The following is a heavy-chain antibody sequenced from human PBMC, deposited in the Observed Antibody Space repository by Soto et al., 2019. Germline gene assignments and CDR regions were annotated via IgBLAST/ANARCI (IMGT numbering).Heavy chain of an antibody. Sequence: QLQLQESGSGLVKPSQTLSLTCAVSAGSISSGGYSWSWIRQPPGKGLEWIGYIYHSGSTYYNPSLKSRVTISVDRSKNQFSLKLSSVTAADTAVYYCARNDYAKVMLIDYWGQGTLVTVSS. J-gene: IGHJ4*02. CDR3: ARNDYAKVMLIDY. D-gene: IGHD4-17*01. V-gene: IGHV4-30-2*01. CDR1: AGSISSGGYS. CDR2: IYHSGST.